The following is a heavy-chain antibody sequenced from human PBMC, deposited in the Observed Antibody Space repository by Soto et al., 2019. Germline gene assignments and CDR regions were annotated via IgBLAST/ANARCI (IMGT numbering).Heavy chain of an antibody. CDR3: ARALAAAGTQGDY. J-gene: IGHJ4*02. Sequence: GASVKVSCKASGYTFTSYGISWVRQAPGQGLEWMGWISAYNGNTNYAQKLQGRVTMTTDTSTSTAHMELRSLRSDDTAVYYCARALAAAGTQGDYWGQGTLVTVSS. D-gene: IGHD6-13*01. CDR1: GYTFTSYG. V-gene: IGHV1-18*04. CDR2: ISAYNGNT.